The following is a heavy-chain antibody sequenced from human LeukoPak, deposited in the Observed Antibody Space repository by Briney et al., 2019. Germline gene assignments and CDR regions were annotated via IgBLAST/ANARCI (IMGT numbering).Heavy chain of an antibody. J-gene: IGHJ4*02. CDR3: ARKGAFYGSGIRDY. D-gene: IGHD3-10*01. CDR1: GGSISSGDYY. Sequence: PSETLSLTCTVSGGSISSGDYYWSWIRQPPGKGLEWIGYIYYSGSTYYNPSLKSRVTISVDTSKNQFSLKLSSVTAADTAVYYCARKGAFYGSGIRDYWGQGTLVAVSS. V-gene: IGHV4-30-4*01. CDR2: IYYSGST.